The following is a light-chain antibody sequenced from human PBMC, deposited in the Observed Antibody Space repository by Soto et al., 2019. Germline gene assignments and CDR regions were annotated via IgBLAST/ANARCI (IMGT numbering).Light chain of an antibody. CDR2: GAS. Sequence: EIVMTQSPATLSVSPGERATLSCRASQSVSSNLAWYQQKPGQAPRLLIYGASTRATGIPARFSGSGSGTEFTLTIFSLLSEDFAVYYCQQYNNWPRTFGPGTKVDIK. CDR1: QSVSSN. J-gene: IGKJ1*01. CDR3: QQYNNWPRT. V-gene: IGKV3-15*01.